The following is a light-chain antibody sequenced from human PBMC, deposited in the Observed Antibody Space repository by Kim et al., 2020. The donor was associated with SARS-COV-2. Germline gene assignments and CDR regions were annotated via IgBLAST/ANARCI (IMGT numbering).Light chain of an antibody. CDR3: SSYAGSDNWV. J-gene: IGLJ3*02. CDR2: EVS. CDR1: SSDVGGYNY. Sequence: GRSVTISCTGTSSDVGGYNYVSGYQQHPGKAPKLMIYEVSKRPSGVPDRFSGSKSGNTASLTVSGLQAEDEADYYCSSYAGSDNWVFGGGTQLTVL. V-gene: IGLV2-8*01.